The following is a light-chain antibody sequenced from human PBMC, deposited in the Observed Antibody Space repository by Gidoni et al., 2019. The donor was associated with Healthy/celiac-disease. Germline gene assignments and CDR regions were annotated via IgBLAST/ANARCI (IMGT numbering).Light chain of an antibody. CDR1: QSISSY. J-gene: IGKJ1*01. V-gene: IGKV1-39*01. CDR3: QQSYSTLTWT. CDR2: AAS. Sequence: IQVTQSPSSLSASVGDRVTITCRASQSISSYLNWYQQKPGQAPKLLIYAASSLQSGVPSRFSGSGSGTDFTLTISSLQPEDFATYYCQQSYSTLTWTFGQGTKVEIK.